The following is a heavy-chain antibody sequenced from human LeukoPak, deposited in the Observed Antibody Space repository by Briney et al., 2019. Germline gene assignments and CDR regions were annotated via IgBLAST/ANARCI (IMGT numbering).Heavy chain of an antibody. J-gene: IGHJ6*02. CDR2: IYYSGST. V-gene: IGHV4-61*10. CDR3: ARAYNWNDRDYYYYGMDV. D-gene: IGHD1-1*01. Sequence: SETLSLTCTVSGGSISSGSYYWNWIRQPAGKGLEWIGYIYYSGSTNYNPSLKSRVTISVDTSKNQFSLKLSSVTAADTAVYYCARAYNWNDRDYYYYGMDVWGQGTTVTVSS. CDR1: GGSISSGSYY.